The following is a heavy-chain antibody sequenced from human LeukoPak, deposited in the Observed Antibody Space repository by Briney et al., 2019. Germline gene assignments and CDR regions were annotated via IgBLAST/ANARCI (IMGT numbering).Heavy chain of an antibody. J-gene: IGHJ4*02. D-gene: IGHD3-22*01. V-gene: IGHV5-51*01. Sequence: RGESLKISCQGSGYSFTNYWIAWVRHMPGKGLEWMGIIYPDDSDAKYSPSFQGLVTFSADKSINTAYLQWSSLQASDSAMYYCARHGRYYDSGDYKTQLNFDSWGQGTLVTVSS. CDR1: GYSFTNYW. CDR3: ARHGRYYDSGDYKTQLNFDS. CDR2: IYPDDSDA.